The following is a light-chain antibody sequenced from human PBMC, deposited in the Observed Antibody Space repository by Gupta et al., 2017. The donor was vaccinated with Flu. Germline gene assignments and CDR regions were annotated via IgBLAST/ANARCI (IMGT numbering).Light chain of an antibody. Sequence: TSSDIGCYTYVSKYQHHPGQAPKLILYDVPTPPSGVSDRFSGSTSGNTSSLTISGLQAEDAADYFCSSYTSTTTYVFAPGTKVTVL. J-gene: IGLJ1*01. CDR2: DVP. V-gene: IGLV2-14*01. CDR1: SSDIGCYTY. CDR3: SSYTSTTTYV.